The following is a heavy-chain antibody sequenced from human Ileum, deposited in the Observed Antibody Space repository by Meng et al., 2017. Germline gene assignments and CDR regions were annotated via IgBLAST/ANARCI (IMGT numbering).Heavy chain of an antibody. CDR1: GFYPSTSGVG. J-gene: IGHJ4*02. Sequence: HNILMEPYPTPGEPTPTLTLTFTFSGFYPSTSGVGVGWIRQPPGKALEWLAFIYWDDDTRSRPSLKSRLTITKDTPKNQVVLTMTNMDPADTATYYCAHRRDGWRQYYFDCWGQGTLVTVSS. D-gene: IGHD5-24*01. CDR2: IYWDDDT. CDR3: AHRRDGWRQYYFDC. V-gene: IGHV2-5*02.